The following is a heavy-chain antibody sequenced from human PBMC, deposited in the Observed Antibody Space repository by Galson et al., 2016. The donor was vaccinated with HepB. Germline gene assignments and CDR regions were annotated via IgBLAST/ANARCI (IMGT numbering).Heavy chain of an antibody. D-gene: IGHD1-26*01. CDR3: ARRPSGSWVMGEYFFDS. J-gene: IGHJ4*02. Sequence: SETLSLTCSVSGGSITSSGHYWGWIRQPPGKGLEWIGSIYWSGGTYYNTSLKSRVTISVDTSKNQFSLKLSSLTAEDKAVYFCARRPSGSWVMGEYFFDSWGQGTLVTVSS. V-gene: IGHV4-39*01. CDR1: GGSITSSGHY. CDR2: IYWSGGT.